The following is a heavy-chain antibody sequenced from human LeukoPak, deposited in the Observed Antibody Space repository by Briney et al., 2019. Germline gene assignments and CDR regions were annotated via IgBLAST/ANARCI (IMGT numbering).Heavy chain of an antibody. Sequence: ASVKVSCKASGYIFTSYDITWVRQATGQGLEWMGWINPNIGDTGYAQKFQGRLTMTTDTSISTAYLELSSLRSEDTAVYYCARVYKTLIDYDWLYRFDYWAQGTLVTVSS. D-gene: IGHD3-9*01. V-gene: IGHV1-8*01. J-gene: IGHJ4*02. CDR2: INPNIGDT. CDR3: ARVYKTLIDYDWLYRFDY. CDR1: GYIFTSYD.